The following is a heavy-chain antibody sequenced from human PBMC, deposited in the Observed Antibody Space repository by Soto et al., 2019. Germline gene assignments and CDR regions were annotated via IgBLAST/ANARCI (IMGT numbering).Heavy chain of an antibody. CDR2: ISGSGGST. D-gene: IGHD6-19*01. V-gene: IGHV3-23*01. Sequence: GGSLRLSCAASGFTFSSYAMSWVRQAPGKGLEWVSAISGSGGSTYYADSVKGRFTISRDNSKNTLYLQMNSLRAEDTAVYYCAKEPPPSIAVAGDYFDYWGQGTLVTVSS. CDR3: AKEPPPSIAVAGDYFDY. CDR1: GFTFSSYA. J-gene: IGHJ4*02.